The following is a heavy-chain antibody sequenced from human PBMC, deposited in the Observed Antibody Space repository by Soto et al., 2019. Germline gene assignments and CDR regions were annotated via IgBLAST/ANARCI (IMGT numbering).Heavy chain of an antibody. D-gene: IGHD6-13*01. V-gene: IGHV4-39*01. CDR1: GGSIRSSTYY. CDR2: IYYSGST. Sequence: QLRLQESGPGLVKSSETLSLTCTVSGGSIRSSTYYWGWIRQPPGKGLEWIGSIYYSGSTHNTPSLNSRVTMSVDTYTNQFSLKLTSVTAADTAVYYCTRHEGGAAADRPLDYWGQGTLVTVSS. J-gene: IGHJ4*02. CDR3: TRHEGGAAADRPLDY.